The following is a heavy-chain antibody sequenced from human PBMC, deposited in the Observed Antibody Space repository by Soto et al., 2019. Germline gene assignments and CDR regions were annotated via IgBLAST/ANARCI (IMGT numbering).Heavy chain of an antibody. D-gene: IGHD2-15*01. CDR2: ISWISGSI. Sequence: EVQLVESGGGLVQPGRSLRLSCAASGFTFDDYAMHWVRQAPGKGLEWVSGISWISGSIGYADSVKGRFTISRDNAKNSLYLQMNSLRAEDTALYYCAKASASPVAHWYFDLWGRGTLVTVSS. J-gene: IGHJ2*01. V-gene: IGHV3-9*01. CDR3: AKASASPVAHWYFDL. CDR1: GFTFDDYA.